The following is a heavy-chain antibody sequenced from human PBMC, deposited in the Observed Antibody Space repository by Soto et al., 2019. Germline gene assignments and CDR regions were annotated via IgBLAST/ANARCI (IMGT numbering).Heavy chain of an antibody. J-gene: IGHJ4*02. D-gene: IGHD3-9*01. Sequence: EVQLVESGGGLVKPGGSLRLSCAASGFTFSTYSMNWVRQAPGKGLEWVSSISSSSSYIYYADSVRGRFTISRDNAKNSLDLQMNSLRAEDTAVYYCARAPGYDILTGYYYDYWGQGTLVTVSS. CDR2: ISSSSSYI. CDR1: GFTFSTYS. V-gene: IGHV3-21*01. CDR3: ARAPGYDILTGYYYDY.